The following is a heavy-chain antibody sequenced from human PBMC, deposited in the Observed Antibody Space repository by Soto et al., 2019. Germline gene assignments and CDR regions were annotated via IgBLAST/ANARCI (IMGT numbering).Heavy chain of an antibody. CDR3: VKDDGGYPSTAPH. CDR1: GITISNYP. J-gene: IGHJ4*02. V-gene: IGHV3-23*01. Sequence: EVQLLESGGGLVQPGGSLRLSCAASGITISNYPMSWFRQAPGKGLDWVSGISGSGDRTYYADSAKGRFTISKDISKNSLSLQLDSLRVEDTAVYFCVKDDGGYPSTAPHWGQGTLVTVSS. CDR2: ISGSGDRT. D-gene: IGHD3-22*01.